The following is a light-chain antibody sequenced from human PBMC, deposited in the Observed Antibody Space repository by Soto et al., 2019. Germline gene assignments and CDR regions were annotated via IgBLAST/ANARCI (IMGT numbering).Light chain of an antibody. J-gene: IGLJ1*01. V-gene: IGLV2-14*03. CDR3: SSYTSSTLGV. Sequence: QSALTQPASVSGSPGQSITISCTGTSSDVGGFNFVSWYQQHPGKAPKVMIYDVSDRPSGVSNRFSGSKSGNTASLTISGLQAEDEADYYRSSYTSSTLGVFGTGTKLTVL. CDR2: DVS. CDR1: SSDVGGFNF.